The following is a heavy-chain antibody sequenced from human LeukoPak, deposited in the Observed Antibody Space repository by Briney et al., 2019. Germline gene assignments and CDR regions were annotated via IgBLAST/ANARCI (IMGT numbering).Heavy chain of an antibody. V-gene: IGHV3-74*01. Sequence: GGSLRLSCAASGFTFSSYWMHWVRQAPGKGLVWVLRVNNDGSSTTYADSVKGRFTISRDNAKNTLYLQMNSLRAEDTAVYYCARGDNGSGRDWGQGTLVTVSS. J-gene: IGHJ4*02. CDR3: ARGDNGSGRD. CDR1: GFTFSSYW. CDR2: VNNDGSST. D-gene: IGHD3-10*01.